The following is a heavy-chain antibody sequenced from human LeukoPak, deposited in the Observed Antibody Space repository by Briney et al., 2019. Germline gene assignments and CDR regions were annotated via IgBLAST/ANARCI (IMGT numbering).Heavy chain of an antibody. D-gene: IGHD3-9*01. CDR1: GYTFTGYY. Sequence: GASVKVSCKASGYTFTGYYMHWVRQAPGQGLEWMGWINPNSGGTNYAQKFQGRVTMTRDTSISTAYMELSSLRSEDTAVYYCARDHDILTGYLPLWGQGTLVTVSS. V-gene: IGHV1-2*02. J-gene: IGHJ4*02. CDR2: INPNSGGT. CDR3: ARDHDILTGYLPL.